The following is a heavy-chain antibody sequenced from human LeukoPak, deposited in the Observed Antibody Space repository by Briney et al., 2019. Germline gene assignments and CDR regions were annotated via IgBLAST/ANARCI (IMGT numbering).Heavy chain of an antibody. V-gene: IGHV5-51*01. Sequence: GESLKISCKGSGYSFTSYWIGWVRQMPGKGLELMGIIYPGDSDTRYSPSFQGQITISADKSISTAYLQWSSLKASDTAMYYCARQAAAYMAYFDLWGRGTLVTVSS. J-gene: IGHJ2*01. CDR2: IYPGDSDT. CDR1: GYSFTSYW. D-gene: IGHD6-13*01. CDR3: ARQAAAYMAYFDL.